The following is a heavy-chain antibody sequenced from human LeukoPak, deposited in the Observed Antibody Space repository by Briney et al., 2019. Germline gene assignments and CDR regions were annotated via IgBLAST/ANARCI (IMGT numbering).Heavy chain of an antibody. CDR3: AKSACYDASGYYREYYFDY. Sequence: GRSLRLSCAASGFTFSSYAMHWARQAPGKGLEWVAVISYDGSNKYYADSVKGRFTISRDNSKNTLYLQMNSLRAEDTAVYYCAKSACYDASGYYREYYFDYWGQGTLVTVSS. D-gene: IGHD3-22*01. V-gene: IGHV3-30*04. CDR1: GFTFSSYA. CDR2: ISYDGSNK. J-gene: IGHJ4*02.